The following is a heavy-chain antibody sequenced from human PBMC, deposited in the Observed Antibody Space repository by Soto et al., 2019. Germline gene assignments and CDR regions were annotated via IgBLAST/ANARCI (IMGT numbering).Heavy chain of an antibody. D-gene: IGHD1-1*01. CDR2: ISYTGRT. V-gene: IGHV4-39*01. Sequence: QLLHQESGPGLVKPSETLSLTCTVSGGSIISPDYYWGWIRQPPGKGLEWIGIISYTGRTYYNPSLKRRVTISVDTSKNQFSLKLSSVTAADTAVYYCARHADLQTMAGTFDFWDQGTLVTVSS. CDR3: ARHADLQTMAGTFDF. CDR1: GGSIISPDYY. J-gene: IGHJ4*02.